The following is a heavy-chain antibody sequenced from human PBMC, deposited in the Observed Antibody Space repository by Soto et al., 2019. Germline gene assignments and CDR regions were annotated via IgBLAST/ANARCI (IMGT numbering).Heavy chain of an antibody. CDR3: ARISSGYDY. D-gene: IGHD3-22*01. J-gene: IGHJ4*02. V-gene: IGHV4-4*02. Sequence: SETLSLTCVVSGGSISSINWWTWVRQPPGKRLEWIGEIYHNGSPTYSPSLRGRATISVDKSNNQFSLRLRSVTAADTAVYYCARISSGYDYWGQGTLVTVSS. CDR2: IYHNGSP. CDR1: GGSISSINW.